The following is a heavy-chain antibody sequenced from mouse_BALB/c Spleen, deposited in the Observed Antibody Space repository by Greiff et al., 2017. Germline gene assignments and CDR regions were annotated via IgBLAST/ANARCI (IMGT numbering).Heavy chain of an antibody. V-gene: IGHV2-9*02. Sequence: VKVVESGPGLVAPSQSLSITCTVSGFSLTSYGVHWVRQPPGKGLEWLGVIWAGGSTNYNSALMSRLSISKDNSKSQVFLKMNSLQTDDTAMYYCARMGYYGSSYAMDYWGQGTSVTVSS. CDR1: GFSLTSYG. CDR2: IWAGGST. CDR3: ARMGYYGSSYAMDY. J-gene: IGHJ4*01. D-gene: IGHD1-1*01.